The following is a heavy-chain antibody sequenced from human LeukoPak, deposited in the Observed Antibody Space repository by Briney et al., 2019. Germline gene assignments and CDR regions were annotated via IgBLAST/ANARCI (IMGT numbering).Heavy chain of an antibody. V-gene: IGHV4-59*01. CDR3: AREDPRTKVPEGMDV. Sequence: SEILSLTCTVSGGSISHYYWSWIRQPPGKGLEWIGYIYYSGTTNYNPSLKSRVTISVDTSKNQFSLKLNSVTAADTAVYYCAREDPRTKVPEGMDVWGQGTTVTVSS. CDR2: IYYSGTT. D-gene: IGHD4/OR15-4a*01. J-gene: IGHJ6*02. CDR1: GGSISHYY.